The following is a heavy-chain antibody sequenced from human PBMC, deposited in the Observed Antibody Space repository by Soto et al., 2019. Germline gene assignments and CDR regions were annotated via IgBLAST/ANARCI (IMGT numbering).Heavy chain of an antibody. CDR3: ARVRYYDILTGHRGWFDP. CDR2: INHSGST. D-gene: IGHD3-9*01. CDR1: GGSFSGYY. J-gene: IGHJ5*02. Sequence: SETLSLTCAVYGGSFSGYYWSWIRQPPGKGLEWIGEINHSGSTNYNSSLKSRVTISVDTSKNQFSLKLSSVTAADTAVYYCARVRYYDILTGHRGWFDPWGQGTLVTVSS. V-gene: IGHV4-34*01.